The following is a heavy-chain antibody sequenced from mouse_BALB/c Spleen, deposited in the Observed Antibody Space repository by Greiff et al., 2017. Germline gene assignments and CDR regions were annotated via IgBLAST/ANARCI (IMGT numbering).Heavy chain of an antibody. CDR2: ISDGGSYT. CDR1: GFTFSDYY. V-gene: IGHV5-4*02. D-gene: IGHD4-1*01. CDR3: ARDWERAMDY. Sequence: EVHLVESGGGLVKPGGSLKLSCAASGFTFSDYYMYWVRQTPEKRLEWVATISDGGSYTYYPDSVKGRFTISRDNAKNNLYLQMSSLKSEDTAMYYCARDWERAMDYWGQGTSVTVSS. J-gene: IGHJ4*01.